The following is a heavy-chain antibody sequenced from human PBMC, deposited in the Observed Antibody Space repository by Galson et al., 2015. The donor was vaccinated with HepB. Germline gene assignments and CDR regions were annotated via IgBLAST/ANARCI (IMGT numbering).Heavy chain of an antibody. CDR2: INPGNGNT. Sequence: SVKVSCKASGYTFSTYTIHWVRQAPGQRLEWMGWINPGNGNTRSSQRFQDRVTTTGDTSTTTAYMELTSLISEDTAVYFCARGVNYGDFALDYWGQGTLVTVSS. CDR3: ARGVNYGDFALDY. J-gene: IGHJ4*02. V-gene: IGHV1-3*01. CDR1: GYTFSTYT. D-gene: IGHD4-17*01.